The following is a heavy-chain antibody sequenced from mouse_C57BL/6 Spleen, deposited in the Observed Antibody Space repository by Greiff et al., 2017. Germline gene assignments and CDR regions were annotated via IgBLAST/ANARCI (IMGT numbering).Heavy chain of an antibody. Sequence: QVQLQQSGAELVRPGTSVKVSCKASGYAFTNYLIEWVKQRPGQGLEWIGVINPGSGGTNYNEKFKGKATLTADKSSSTAYMKLSSLTSEDSAVSFCARSLLWFRRGGEYFDYWGQGTTLTVSS. CDR3: ARSLLWFRRGGEYFDY. CDR1: GYAFTNYL. CDR2: INPGSGGT. D-gene: IGHD2-2*01. J-gene: IGHJ2*01. V-gene: IGHV1-54*01.